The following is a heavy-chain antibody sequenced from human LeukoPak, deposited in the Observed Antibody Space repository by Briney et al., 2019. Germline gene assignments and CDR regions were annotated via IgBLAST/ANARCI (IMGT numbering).Heavy chain of an antibody. CDR3: AKQIMITFGGVIVKTHYYFDY. D-gene: IGHD3-16*02. J-gene: IGHJ4*02. Sequence: EASVTVSCKASGYTFTGYYMHWVRQAPGQGLEWMGWINPNSGGTNYAQKFQGRVTMTRDTSISTAYMELSRLRSDDTAVYYCAKQIMITFGGVIVKTHYYFDYWGQGTLVTVSS. V-gene: IGHV1-2*02. CDR1: GYTFTGYY. CDR2: INPNSGGT.